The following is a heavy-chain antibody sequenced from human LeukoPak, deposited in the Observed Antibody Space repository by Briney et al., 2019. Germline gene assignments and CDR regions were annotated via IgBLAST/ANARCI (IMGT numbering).Heavy chain of an antibody. CDR1: GFTFSSYG. CDR2: ISSSAGNT. J-gene: IGHJ4*02. Sequence: TGGSLRLSCAASGFTFSSYGMSWVRQAPGRGLEWVSTISSSAGNTYYADSVKGRFTISRDNSKNTLYLLMNSLRAEDTAVYYCAKVRAPLWGKDYWGQGTLVTVSS. D-gene: IGHD3-16*01. CDR3: AKVRAPLWGKDY. V-gene: IGHV3-23*01.